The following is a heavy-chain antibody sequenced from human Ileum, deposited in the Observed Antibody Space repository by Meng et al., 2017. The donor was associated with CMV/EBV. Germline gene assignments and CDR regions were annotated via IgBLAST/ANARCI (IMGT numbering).Heavy chain of an antibody. J-gene: IGHJ5*02. D-gene: IGHD6-19*01. CDR1: GFTFSSYE. V-gene: IGHV3-48*03. CDR3: ARDPPDSSSISTSPSSDL. CDR2: IKSGSTYI. Sequence: GESLKISCAASGFTFSSYEMHWVRRAPGRGLEWVSYIKSGSTYIFYGDSVKGRFTISRDNAKTSLYLQMNSLRAEDTAVYYCARDPPDSSSISTSPSSDLWGQGTLVTVSS.